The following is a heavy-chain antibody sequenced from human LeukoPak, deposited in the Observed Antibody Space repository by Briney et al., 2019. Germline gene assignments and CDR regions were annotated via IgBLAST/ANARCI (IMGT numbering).Heavy chain of an antibody. CDR1: GFTFSSYD. J-gene: IGHJ6*02. CDR3: AKAPTMVRGRMDV. V-gene: IGHV3-23*01. D-gene: IGHD3-10*01. Sequence: GGSLRLSCAASGFTFSSYDMSWVRQAPGKGLEWVSAISGSGGSTYYADSVKGRFTISRDNSKNTLYLQMNSLRVEDTAVYYCAKAPTMVRGRMDVWGQGTTVTVSS. CDR2: ISGSGGST.